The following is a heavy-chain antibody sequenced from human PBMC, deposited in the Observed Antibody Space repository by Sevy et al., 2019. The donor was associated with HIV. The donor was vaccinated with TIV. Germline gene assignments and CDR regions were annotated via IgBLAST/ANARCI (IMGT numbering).Heavy chain of an antibody. J-gene: IGHJ4*02. V-gene: IGHV5-51*01. CDR3: ARLFEPDIVVVPAAPADY. D-gene: IGHD2-2*01. Sequence: GESLKISCKGSGYSFTSYWIGWVRQMLGKGLEWMGIIYPGDSDTRYSPSFQGQVTISADKSISTAYLQWSSLKASDTAMYYWARLFEPDIVVVPAAPADYWGQGTLVTVSS. CDR2: IYPGDSDT. CDR1: GYSFTSYW.